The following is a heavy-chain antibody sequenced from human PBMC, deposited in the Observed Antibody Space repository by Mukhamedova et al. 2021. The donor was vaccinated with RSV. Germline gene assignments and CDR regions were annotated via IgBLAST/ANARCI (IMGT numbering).Heavy chain of an antibody. CDR2: IYSGGST. V-gene: IGHV3-66*02. J-gene: IGHJ4*01. CDR3: ARVPPNY. Sequence: GWVSVIYSGGSTYYADSVKGRFTISRDNSKNTLYLQMNSLRAEDTAVYYCARVPPNYWGHGTLVTVSS.